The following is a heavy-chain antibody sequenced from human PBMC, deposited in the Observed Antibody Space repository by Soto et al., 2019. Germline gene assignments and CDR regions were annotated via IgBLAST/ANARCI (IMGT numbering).Heavy chain of an antibody. D-gene: IGHD2-2*02. CDR2: IYYSGST. Sequence: SETLSLTCTVSGGSISSGDYYWSWIRQPPGKGLEWIGYIYYSGSTYYNPSLKSRVTISVDTSKNQFSLKLSSVTAADTAVYYCARGHIVVVPAAIGGYNWFDPWGQGTLVTVS. V-gene: IGHV4-30-4*01. J-gene: IGHJ5*02. CDR3: ARGHIVVVPAAIGGYNWFDP. CDR1: GGSISSGDYY.